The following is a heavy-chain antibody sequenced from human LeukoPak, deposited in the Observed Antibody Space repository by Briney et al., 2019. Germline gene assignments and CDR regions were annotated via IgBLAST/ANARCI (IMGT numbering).Heavy chain of an antibody. CDR1: GGSISSSSYY. CDR2: IYYSGST. V-gene: IGHV4-39*07. CDR3: ARDRRYAAGTRSWFDP. Sequence: SETLSLTCTVSGGSISSSSYYWGWIRQPPGKGLEWIGSIYYSGSTYYNPSLKSRVTISIDTSKNQFSLRLSSVTAADTAVYYCARDRRYAAGTRSWFDPWGQGTLVIVSS. J-gene: IGHJ5*02. D-gene: IGHD6-13*01.